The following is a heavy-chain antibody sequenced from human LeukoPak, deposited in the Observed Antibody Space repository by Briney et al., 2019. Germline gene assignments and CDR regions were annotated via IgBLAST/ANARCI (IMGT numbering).Heavy chain of an antibody. V-gene: IGHV4-38-2*02. CDR1: GYSISSGYY. D-gene: IGHD5-18*01. CDR3: ARVGYSYGPYFDY. Sequence: SETLSLTCTVSGYSISSGYYWGWIRQPPGKGLEWIGSIYHSGSTYYNPSLKSRVTISVDTSKNQFSLKLSSVTAADTAVYYCARVGYSYGPYFDYWGQGTLVTVSS. CDR2: IYHSGST. J-gene: IGHJ4*02.